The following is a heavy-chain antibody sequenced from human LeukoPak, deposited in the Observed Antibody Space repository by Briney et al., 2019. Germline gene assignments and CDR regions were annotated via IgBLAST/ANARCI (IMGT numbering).Heavy chain of an antibody. CDR3: AREDTAMGIDY. V-gene: IGHV4-61*01. J-gene: IGHJ4*02. Sequence: SETLSLTCTVSGVSVSSGSYYWRWLRQPPGKGLEWIGYIYYSGSTNYNPSLKSRVTISVDTSKNQFSLKLSSVTAADTAVYYCAREDTAMGIDYWGQGTLVTVSS. CDR1: GVSVSSGSYY. CDR2: IYYSGST. D-gene: IGHD5-18*01.